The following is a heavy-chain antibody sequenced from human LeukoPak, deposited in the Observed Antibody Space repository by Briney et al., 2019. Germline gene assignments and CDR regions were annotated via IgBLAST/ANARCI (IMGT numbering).Heavy chain of an antibody. CDR2: ISYDGSNK. CDR1: GFTFSSYA. V-gene: IGHV3-30-3*01. CDR3: ARVDSSGYYYVDAFDI. Sequence: PGGSLRLSCAASGFTFSSYAMSWVRQAPGKGLEWVAVISYDGSNKYYADSVKGRFTISRDNSKNTLYLQMNSLRAEDTAVYYCARVDSSGYYYVDAFDIWGQGTMVTVSS. J-gene: IGHJ3*02. D-gene: IGHD3-22*01.